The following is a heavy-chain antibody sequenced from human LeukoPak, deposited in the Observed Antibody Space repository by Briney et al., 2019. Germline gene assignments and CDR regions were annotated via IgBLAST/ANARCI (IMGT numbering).Heavy chain of an antibody. D-gene: IGHD3-22*01. CDR1: GGTFSSYA. Sequence: GSSVKVSCKASGGTFSSYAISWVRQAPGQGLEWMGRIIPIFGTANYAQKFQGRVTITTDESTSTAYMELSSLRSEDTVVYYCARGRYYDPFDYWGQGTLVTVSS. CDR3: ARGRYYDPFDY. CDR2: IIPIFGTA. J-gene: IGHJ4*02. V-gene: IGHV1-69*05.